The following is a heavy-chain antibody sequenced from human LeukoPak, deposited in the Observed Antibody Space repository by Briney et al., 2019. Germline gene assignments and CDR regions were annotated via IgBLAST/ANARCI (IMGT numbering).Heavy chain of an antibody. CDR3: ARSPVAGTDYFDY. V-gene: IGHV3-21*01. D-gene: IGHD6-19*01. CDR1: GFTFSSYS. J-gene: IGHJ4*02. Sequence: PGGSLRLSCAASGFTFSSYSMNWVRQAPGKGLEWVSSISSSSSYIYYADSVKGRFTISRDNAKNSLYLQMNSLRAEDTAVYYCARSPVAGTDYFDYWGQGTLVTVSS. CDR2: ISSSSSYI.